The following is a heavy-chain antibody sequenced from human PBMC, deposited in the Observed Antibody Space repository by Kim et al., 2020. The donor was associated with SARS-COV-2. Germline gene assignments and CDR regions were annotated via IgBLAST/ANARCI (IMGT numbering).Heavy chain of an antibody. Sequence: GGSLRLSCAASGFTFSSYAMSWVRQAPGKGLEWVSAISGSGGSTYYADSGKGRFTISRDNSKNTLYLQMNSLRAEDTAVYYCAKGFTYYDILTGTFVYYYYGMDVWGQGTPVTVSS. CDR1: GFTFSSYA. V-gene: IGHV3-23*01. J-gene: IGHJ6*02. D-gene: IGHD3-9*01. CDR3: AKGFTYYDILTGTFVYYYYGMDV. CDR2: ISGSGGST.